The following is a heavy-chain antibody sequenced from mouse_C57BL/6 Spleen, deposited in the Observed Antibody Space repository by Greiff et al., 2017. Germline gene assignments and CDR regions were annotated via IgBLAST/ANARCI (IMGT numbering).Heavy chain of an antibody. Sequence: VQLQQSDAELVTPGASVKISCKVSGYTFTDHTIHWMKQRPEQGLEWIGYIFPRDGSTKYNEKFKGKATLTADKSSRTAYSQLNSLTSEDSAVYFCARSNWYYAMDYWGQGTSVTVSS. CDR2: IFPRDGST. CDR1: GYTFTDHT. D-gene: IGHD4-1*01. J-gene: IGHJ4*01. CDR3: ARSNWYYAMDY. V-gene: IGHV1-78*01.